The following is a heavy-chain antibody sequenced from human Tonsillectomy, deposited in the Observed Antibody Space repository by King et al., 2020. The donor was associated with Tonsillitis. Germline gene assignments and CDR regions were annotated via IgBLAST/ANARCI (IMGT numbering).Heavy chain of an antibody. V-gene: IGHV1-18*04. D-gene: IGHD5-12*01. CDR3: VRGSDLDV. Sequence: VQLVQSGAEVKKPGASVKVSCKASGYTFTRYDISWVRQAPGQGLEWMGWISAYNGNTNHAQKLQGRVTLTTDTSTSTAYMELRRLTSDDTAVYYCVRGSDLDVWGQGTTVTVSS. CDR1: GYTFTRYD. J-gene: IGHJ6*02. CDR2: ISAYNGNT.